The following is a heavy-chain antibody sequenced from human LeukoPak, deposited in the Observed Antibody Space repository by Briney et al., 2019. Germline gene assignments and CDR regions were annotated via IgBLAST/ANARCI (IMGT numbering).Heavy chain of an antibody. V-gene: IGHV3-48*04. D-gene: IGHD1-1*01. J-gene: IGHJ1*01. Sequence: GGSLRLSCAASGFTFSNYNMNWVRQAPGKGLEWVSYISSISSTIYYSDSVKGRFTVSRDNAKNSLYLQMNSLRAEDTAVYYCAKDKFQLYAVGEYLNHWGQGTLVTVSS. CDR3: AKDKFQLYAVGEYLNH. CDR2: ISSISSTI. CDR1: GFTFSNYN.